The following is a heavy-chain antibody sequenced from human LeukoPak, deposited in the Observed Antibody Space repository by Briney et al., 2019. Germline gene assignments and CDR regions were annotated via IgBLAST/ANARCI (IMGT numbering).Heavy chain of an antibody. CDR3: AKDRVATKPRFDY. D-gene: IGHD5-12*01. J-gene: IGHJ4*02. CDR2: ISSNGGST. Sequence: GGSLRLSCAASGFTFSSYAMHWVRQAPGKGLEYVSAISSNGGSTYYANSVKGRFTISRDNSKNTLYLQMGSLRAEDTAVYYCAKDRVATKPRFDYWGQGTLVTVSS. V-gene: IGHV3-64*01. CDR1: GFTFSSYA.